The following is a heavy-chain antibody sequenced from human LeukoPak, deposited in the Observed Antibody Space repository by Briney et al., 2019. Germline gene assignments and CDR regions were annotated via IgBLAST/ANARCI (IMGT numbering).Heavy chain of an antibody. CDR3: ANNGGATITSPFDY. J-gene: IGHJ4*02. CDR2: ISGSGGST. CDR1: GFTFSSYA. D-gene: IGHD5-12*01. Sequence: GSLRLSCAASGFTFSSYAMHWVRQAPGKGLEWVSAISGSGGSTYYADSVKGRFTISRDNSKNTLYLQMNSLRAEDTAVYYCANNGGATITSPFDYWGQGTLVTVSS. V-gene: IGHV3-23*01.